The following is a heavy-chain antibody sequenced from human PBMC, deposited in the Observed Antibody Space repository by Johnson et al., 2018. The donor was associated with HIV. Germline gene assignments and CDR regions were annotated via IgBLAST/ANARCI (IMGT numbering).Heavy chain of an antibody. CDR3: AKDRRELTPDAFDI. CDR1: GFSFSDYY. Sequence: LESGGGLVQPGGSLRLSCAASGFSFSDYYMSWIRQAPGKGLEWVSYISSSGSTIYYADFVKGRFTISRDNAKKSMYLQMNSLRAEDTAVYYCAKDRRELTPDAFDIWGQGTMVTVSS. V-gene: IGHV3-11*01. D-gene: IGHD1-26*01. J-gene: IGHJ3*02. CDR2: ISSSGSTI.